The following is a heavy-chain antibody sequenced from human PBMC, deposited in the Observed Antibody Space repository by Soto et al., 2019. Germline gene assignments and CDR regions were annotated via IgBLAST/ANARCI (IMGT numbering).Heavy chain of an antibody. CDR2: ISYDGSYQ. J-gene: IGHJ4*02. D-gene: IGHD1-26*01. V-gene: IGHV3-30*18. Sequence: GGSLRLSCEASGFAFNKFGMHWVRQAPGKGLEWVAFISYDGSYQYYADSVQGRLTITRDNSMNTLNMQLNSLRREDTAVYYCAKGGEVGGVLGDHWGQGTLVTVSA. CDR3: AKGGEVGGVLGDH. CDR1: GFAFNKFG.